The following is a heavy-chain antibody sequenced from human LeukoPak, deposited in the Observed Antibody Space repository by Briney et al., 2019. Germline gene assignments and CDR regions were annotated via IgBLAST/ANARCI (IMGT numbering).Heavy chain of an antibody. CDR2: IKQDGSEK. J-gene: IGHJ6*02. Sequence: GGSLRLSCAASGFTFSSYWMSWVRQAPGKGLEWVANIKQDGSEKYYVDSVKGRFTISRDNAKNSLYLQMNSLRAEDTAVYYCARELAVAGTVYYYYYGMDVWDQGTTVTVSS. V-gene: IGHV3-7*01. CDR1: GFTFSSYW. CDR3: ARELAVAGTVYYYYYGMDV. D-gene: IGHD6-19*01.